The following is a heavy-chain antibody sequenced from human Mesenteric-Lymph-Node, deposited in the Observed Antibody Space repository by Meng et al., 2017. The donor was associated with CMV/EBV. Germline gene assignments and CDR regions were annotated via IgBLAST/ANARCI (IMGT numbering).Heavy chain of an antibody. CDR2: IDKGGSSGNT. CDR3: AKERNLGYCSSTSCYTHFDY. D-gene: IGHD2-2*02. CDR1: GFIVSRNY. Sequence: GGSLRLSCAASGFIVSRNYMSWVRQAPGKGLEWVSIIDKGGSSGNTYYAASVKGRFTISRDNSKNTVYLQMNSLRVEDTAVYYCAKERNLGYCSSTSCYTHFDYWGQGTLVTVSS. J-gene: IGHJ4*02. V-gene: IGHV3-53*01.